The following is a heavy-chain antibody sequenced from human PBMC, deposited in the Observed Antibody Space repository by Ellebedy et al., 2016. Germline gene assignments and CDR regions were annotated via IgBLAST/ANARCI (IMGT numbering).Heavy chain of an antibody. CDR1: GFTFSSYS. J-gene: IGHJ4*02. Sequence: GGSLRLSCAASGFTFSSYSMNWVRQAPGKGLEWVSSISSSSSYIYYANSVKGRFTISRDNAKNSLYLQMNSLRGDDTAIYYCARARIDYWGQGTLVTVSS. V-gene: IGHV3-21*01. CDR2: ISSSSSYI. CDR3: ARARIDY.